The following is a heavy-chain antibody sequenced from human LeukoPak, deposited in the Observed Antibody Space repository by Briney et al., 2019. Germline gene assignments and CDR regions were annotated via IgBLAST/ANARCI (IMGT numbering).Heavy chain of an antibody. Sequence: PSQTLSLTCTVSGGSISSGSYYWSWIRQPAGKGLEWIGRIYTSGSTNYNPSLKSRVTISVDTSKNQFSLKLSSVTAADTAVYYCARDLMGYGSGRDYYYYMDVWGKGTTVTVSS. D-gene: IGHD3-10*01. V-gene: IGHV4-61*02. CDR2: IYTSGST. CDR3: ARDLMGYGSGRDYYYYMDV. CDR1: GGSISSGSYY. J-gene: IGHJ6*03.